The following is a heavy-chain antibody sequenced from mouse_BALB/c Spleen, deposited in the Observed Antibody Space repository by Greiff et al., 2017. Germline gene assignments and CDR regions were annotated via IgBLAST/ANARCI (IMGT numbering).Heavy chain of an antibody. J-gene: IGHJ3*01. CDR3: NAQSQFAY. CDR1: GFNIKDYY. CDR2: IDPENGDT. Sequence: EVQLQQSGAELVRSGASVKLSCTASGFNIKDYYMHWVKQRPEQGLEWIGWIDPENGDTEYAPKFQGKATMTADTSSNTAYLQLSSLTSEDTAVYYCNAQSQFAYWGQGTLVTVSA. V-gene: IGHV14-4*02.